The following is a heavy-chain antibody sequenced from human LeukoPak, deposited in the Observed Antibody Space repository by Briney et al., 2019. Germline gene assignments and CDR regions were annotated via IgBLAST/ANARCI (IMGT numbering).Heavy chain of an antibody. CDR1: GDSISTSNSY. CDR2: IYYSGNT. D-gene: IGHD3-10*01. J-gene: IGHJ6*03. V-gene: IGHV4-39*01. CDR3: ARVYGSGSYYNGYYYYYMDV. Sequence: PSETLSLTCTVSGDSISTSNSYWGWIRQPPGKGLEWIGSIYYSGNTYYNASLKSRVTISVDTSKNQFSLKLTSVTAADTAVYYCARVYGSGSYYNGYYYYYMDVWGKGTTVTISS.